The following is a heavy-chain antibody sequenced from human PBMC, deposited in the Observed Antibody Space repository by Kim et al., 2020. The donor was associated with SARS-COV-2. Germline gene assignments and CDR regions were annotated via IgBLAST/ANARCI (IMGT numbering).Heavy chain of an antibody. V-gene: IGHV1-69*01. D-gene: IGHD6-19*01. Sequence: KFQGRVTITADESTSTAYMELSSLRSEDTAVYYCARTDKYSSGWYGFDYWGQGTLVTVSS. CDR3: ARTDKYSSGWYGFDY. J-gene: IGHJ4*02.